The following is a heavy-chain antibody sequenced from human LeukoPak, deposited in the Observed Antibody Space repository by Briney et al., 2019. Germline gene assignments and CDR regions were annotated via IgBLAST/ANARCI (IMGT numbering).Heavy chain of an antibody. CDR3: ARGLSGYSSSLGY. J-gene: IGHJ4*02. V-gene: IGHV3-21*01. CDR1: GFTFSSYN. D-gene: IGHD6-6*01. Sequence: GGSLRLSCAASGFTFSSYNMNWVRQAPGKGLEWVSSIDISSSFIFYADSVKGRFTISRDNAKNTLYLQMNSLRAEDTAVYYCARGLSGYSSSLGYWGQGTLVTVSS. CDR2: IDISSSFI.